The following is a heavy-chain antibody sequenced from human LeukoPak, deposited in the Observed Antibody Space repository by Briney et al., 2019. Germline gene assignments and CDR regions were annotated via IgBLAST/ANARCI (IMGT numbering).Heavy chain of an antibody. CDR3: ARDALSLWFGGRYYYYYYMDV. Sequence: VASVKVSCKASGYTFTGSYMHWVRQAPGQGLEWMGWINPNSGGTNYAQKFQGRVTMTRDTSISTAYMELSRLRSDDTAVYYCARDALSLWFGGRYYYYYYMDVWGKGTTVTISS. D-gene: IGHD3-10*01. V-gene: IGHV1-2*02. CDR2: INPNSGGT. CDR1: GYTFTGSY. J-gene: IGHJ6*03.